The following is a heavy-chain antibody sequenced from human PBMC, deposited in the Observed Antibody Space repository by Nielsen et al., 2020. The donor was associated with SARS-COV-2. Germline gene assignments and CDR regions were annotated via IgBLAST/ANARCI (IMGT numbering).Heavy chain of an antibody. CDR3: ARSQDY. CDR2: ISHSGTT. CDR1: GESFSGYY. Sequence: SETLSLTCAVSGESFSGYYQWSWIRQPPGKGLEWIGEISHSGTTYYNPSLKSRVTISVDTSKNQFSLKLSSVTAADTAVYYCARSQDYWGQGTLVTVSS. V-gene: IGHV4-34*01. J-gene: IGHJ4*02.